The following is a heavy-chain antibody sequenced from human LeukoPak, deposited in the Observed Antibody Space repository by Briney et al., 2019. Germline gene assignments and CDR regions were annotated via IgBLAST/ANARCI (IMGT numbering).Heavy chain of an antibody. V-gene: IGHV4-30-2*01. CDR2: IYHSGST. D-gene: IGHD2-21*01. Sequence: SQTLSLTCTVSGGSISSGSYYWSWIRQPPGKGLEWIGYIYHSGSTYYNPSLKSRVTISVDRSKNQFSLKLSSVTAADTAVYYCARTQRLAYCGGDCYGNAFDIWGQGTLVTVSS. J-gene: IGHJ4*02. CDR3: ARTQRLAYCGGDCYGNAFDI. CDR1: GGSISSGSYY.